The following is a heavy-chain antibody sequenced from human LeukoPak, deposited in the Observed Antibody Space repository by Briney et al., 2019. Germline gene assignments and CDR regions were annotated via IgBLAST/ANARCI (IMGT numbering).Heavy chain of an antibody. CDR2: VSSRSSNI. CDR1: GFTFSHYN. J-gene: IGHJ4*02. Sequence: GGSLRLPRAASGFTFSHYNINWVRQAPGKGLEGVSTVSSRSSNIYYADSVKGRFTISRDNAGSSLYLQMNSLRADDTAVYYCARGGVGGRGVYFDFWGQGTLTTVSS. CDR3: ARGGVGGRGVYFDF. D-gene: IGHD2-15*01. V-gene: IGHV3-21*06.